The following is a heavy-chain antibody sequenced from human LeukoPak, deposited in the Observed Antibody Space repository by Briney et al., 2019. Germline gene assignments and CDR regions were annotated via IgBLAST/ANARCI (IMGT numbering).Heavy chain of an antibody. CDR2: ISGSGGST. V-gene: IGHV3-23*01. CDR3: AKQEDIWFGELLPVDY. CDR1: GFTFSSYG. D-gene: IGHD3-10*01. J-gene: IGHJ4*02. Sequence: GGSLRLSCAASGFTFSSYGMSWVRQAPGKGLEWVSAISGSGGSTYYADSVRGRFTISRDNSKNTLYLQMNSLRAKDTAVYYCAKQEDIWFGELLPVDYWGQGTLVTVSS.